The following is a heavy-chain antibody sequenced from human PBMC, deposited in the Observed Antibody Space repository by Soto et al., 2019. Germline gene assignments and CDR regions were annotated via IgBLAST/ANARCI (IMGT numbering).Heavy chain of an antibody. J-gene: IGHJ6*02. CDR2: ISRESSYI. D-gene: IGHD1-26*01. V-gene: IGHV3-21*01. CDR3: AVGAPDLPSPYGMDV. CDR1: GFTFRSSW. Sequence: PGGSLRLSCEASGFTFRSSWMSWVRQAPGKGLEWVSSISRESSYIYYVDSVKVRFPISRNNAKNSVILQIAGLRVDDTGVYFCAVGAPDLPSPYGMDVGGRGTRVTVSS.